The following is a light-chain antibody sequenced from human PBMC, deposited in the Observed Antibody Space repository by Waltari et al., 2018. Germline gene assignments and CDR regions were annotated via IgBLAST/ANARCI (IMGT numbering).Light chain of an antibody. Sequence: DIVMTQSPDSLAVSLGERVTITCKSSQSVLYSSNNKNYLAWYQHKPGQPPKLLIYWASTRESGVPDRFSGSGSGTDFTLTITSLQAEDVAVYYCQQYYALPRAFGQGTKVEI. CDR3: QQYYALPRA. J-gene: IGKJ1*01. CDR2: WAS. V-gene: IGKV4-1*01. CDR1: QSVLYSSNNKNY.